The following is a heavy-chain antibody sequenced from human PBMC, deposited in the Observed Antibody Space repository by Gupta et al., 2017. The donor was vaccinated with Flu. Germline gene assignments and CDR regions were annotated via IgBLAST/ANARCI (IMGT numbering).Heavy chain of an antibody. V-gene: IGHV5-10-1*01. J-gene: IGHJ4*02. CDR2: IDPHDSYT. CDR1: ESSAANSR. Sequence: EVQLVQSGAEVKKPGESLRICCKTSESSAANSRISWPRQTPGKGLEWMWRIDPHDSYTTYSPSFQGHVTISGDRSASTVFLQWSSLQSSDTAIYYCARRAVSGTYYIFDSWGQGTQVTVSS. D-gene: IGHD1-26*01. CDR3: ARRAVSGTYYIFDS.